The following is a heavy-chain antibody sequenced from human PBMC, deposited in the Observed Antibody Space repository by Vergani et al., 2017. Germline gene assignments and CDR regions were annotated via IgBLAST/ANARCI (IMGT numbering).Heavy chain of an antibody. Sequence: QVQLVQSGAEVKKPGASVKVSCKASGYTFTSYDINWVRQATGQGLEWMGWMNPNSGNTGYAQKFQGRVTMTRNTSISTAYMELSRLRSEDTAVYYCARGYSFSGSYPGGYWGQGTLVTVSS. J-gene: IGHJ4*02. CDR2: MNPNSGNT. D-gene: IGHD1-26*01. CDR3: ARGYSFSGSYPGGY. V-gene: IGHV1-8*01. CDR1: GYTFTSYD.